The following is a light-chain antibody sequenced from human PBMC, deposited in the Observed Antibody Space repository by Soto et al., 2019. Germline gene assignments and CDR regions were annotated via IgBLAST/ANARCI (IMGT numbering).Light chain of an antibody. V-gene: IGKV3-15*01. CDR2: GAS. Sequence: ETVMTQSPVTLSVSPGERATLSCRASQTVCTNLACCQHKPGQAPTLLLYGASTRATGIAARFSGSGSETEFTLTITSLQSEDFAVYYCQQYNNWPPETFGQGTKVDI. CDR1: QTVCTN. CDR3: QQYNNWPPET. J-gene: IGKJ1*01.